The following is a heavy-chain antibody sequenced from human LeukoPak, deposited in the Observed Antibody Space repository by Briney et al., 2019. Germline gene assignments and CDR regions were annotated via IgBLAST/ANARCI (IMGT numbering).Heavy chain of an antibody. Sequence: SETLSPTCTVSGGSIINHYWSWIRQPAGKGLEWIGRIYSSGSANYSPSLKSRVSMSIDTSNNHFSLNLTSVTAADTALYFCARDVRYASGWSTPESWGQGTLVTVSS. CDR2: IYSSGSA. D-gene: IGHD6-19*01. J-gene: IGHJ5*02. V-gene: IGHV4-4*07. CDR3: ARDVRYASGWSTPES. CDR1: GGSIINHY.